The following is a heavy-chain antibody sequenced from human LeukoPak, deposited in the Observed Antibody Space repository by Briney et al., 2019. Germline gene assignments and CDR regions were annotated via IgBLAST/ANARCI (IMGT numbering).Heavy chain of an antibody. CDR2: ISSSGSTI. V-gene: IGHV3-11*01. Sequence: GGSLRLSCAASGFTFSDYYMSWIRQAPGKGLEWVSYISSSGSTIYYADSVKGRFTISRDNAKNSLYLQMNSLRAEDTAVYYCARDLGTDDYGGNSTPYYYYMDVWGKGTTVTVSS. CDR3: ARDLGTDDYGGNSTPYYYYMDV. J-gene: IGHJ6*03. D-gene: IGHD4-23*01. CDR1: GFTFSDYY.